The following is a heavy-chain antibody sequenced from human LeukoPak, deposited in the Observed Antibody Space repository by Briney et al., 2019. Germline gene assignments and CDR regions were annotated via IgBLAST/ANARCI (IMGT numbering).Heavy chain of an antibody. CDR2: IYYSGST. CDR1: GGSISSSSYY. CDR3: ARLNYYGSGSPTGDY. V-gene: IGHV4-39*01. J-gene: IGHJ4*02. D-gene: IGHD3-10*01. Sequence: SETLPLTCTVSGGSISSSSYYWGWIRQPPGKGLEWIGSIYYSGSTYYNPSLKSRVTISVDTSKNQFSLKLSSVTAADTAVYYCARLNYYGSGSPTGDYWGQGTLVTVSS.